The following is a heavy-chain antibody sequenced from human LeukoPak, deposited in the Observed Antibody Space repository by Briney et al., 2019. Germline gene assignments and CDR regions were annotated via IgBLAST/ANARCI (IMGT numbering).Heavy chain of an antibody. J-gene: IGHJ6*03. V-gene: IGHV1-8*01. Sequence: ASVKVSCKASGYTFTSYDINWVRQATGQGLEWMGWMNPNSGNTGYAQKFQGRVTMTRNTSISTDYMELSSLRSEDTAVYYCARVYGGYYYYYYYMDVWGKGTTVTVSS. CDR3: ARVYGGYYYYYYYMDV. CDR2: MNPNSGNT. CDR1: GYTFTSYD. D-gene: IGHD4/OR15-4a*01.